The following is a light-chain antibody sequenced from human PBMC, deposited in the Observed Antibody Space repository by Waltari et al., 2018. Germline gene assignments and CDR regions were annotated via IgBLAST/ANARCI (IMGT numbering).Light chain of an antibody. CDR1: SSDVGNYNL. CDR3: CSYAGSGSSVV. V-gene: IGLV2-23*02. Sequence: QSALTQPAYVSGSPGQSITISCTGTSSDVGNYNLVSWYQQHPGKAPKLIIYEVSQRPSGVSNRFSGAKSGTTASLTISGLQAEDEADFYCCSYAGSGSSVVFGGGTKLTVL. J-gene: IGLJ2*01. CDR2: EVS.